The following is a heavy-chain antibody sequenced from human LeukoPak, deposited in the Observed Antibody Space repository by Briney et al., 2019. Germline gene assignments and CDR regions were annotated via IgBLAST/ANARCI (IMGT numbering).Heavy chain of an antibody. CDR3: ARGWAAAQSFDY. J-gene: IGHJ4*02. CDR2: IYYSGST. Sequence: GSLRLSCAASGFTFSSYGMHWVRQAPGKGLEWIGYIYYSGSTNYNPSLKSRVTISVDTSKNQFSLKLSSVTAADTAVYYCARGWAAAQSFDYWGQGTLVTVSS. V-gene: IGHV4-59*01. CDR1: GFTFSSYG. D-gene: IGHD6-13*01.